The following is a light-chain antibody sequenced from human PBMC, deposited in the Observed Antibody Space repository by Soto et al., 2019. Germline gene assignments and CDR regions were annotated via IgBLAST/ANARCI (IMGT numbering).Light chain of an antibody. CDR1: SRDVGFYNL. CDR2: ESS. Sequence: QSALTQPASVSGSAGQSITISCTGTSRDVGFYNLVSWFQQPPGKAPKLMIYESSKRPSGVSNRFSGSKSGNTASLTISGLQAEDEADYYCCSYAGGRTFVFGTGTKVTVL. CDR3: CSYAGGRTFV. V-gene: IGLV2-23*01. J-gene: IGLJ1*01.